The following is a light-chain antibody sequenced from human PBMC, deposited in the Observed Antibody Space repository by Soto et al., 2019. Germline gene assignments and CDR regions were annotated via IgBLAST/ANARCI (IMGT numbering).Light chain of an antibody. CDR1: QSIGKH. CDR2: AAS. J-gene: IGKJ5*01. CDR3: QQDYTSAIT. V-gene: IGKV1-39*01. Sequence: DIQMTQSPSTLSGSVGDRVTITCRASQSIGKHLNWYQQKPGKAPKFLIYAASNLQSGVPSRFSGSGSGTDFTLTVNSLQPEDFATYYCQQDYTSAITFGQGTRLEIK.